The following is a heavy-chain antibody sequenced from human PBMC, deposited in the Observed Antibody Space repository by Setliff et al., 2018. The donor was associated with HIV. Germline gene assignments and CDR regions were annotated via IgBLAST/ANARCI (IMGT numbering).Heavy chain of an antibody. Sequence: SETLSLTCAVSGGPLNSRNWWSWVRQPPGKGLEWIGEVFHSGSASSNASLRSRVMISVDTSKNQFSLKLSAVTAADTAVYYCARDHVFGSRTGFDPWGPGILVTVSS. V-gene: IGHV4-4*02. CDR1: GGPLNSRNW. CDR3: ARDHVFGSRTGFDP. CDR2: VFHSGSA. J-gene: IGHJ5*02. D-gene: IGHD3-10*01.